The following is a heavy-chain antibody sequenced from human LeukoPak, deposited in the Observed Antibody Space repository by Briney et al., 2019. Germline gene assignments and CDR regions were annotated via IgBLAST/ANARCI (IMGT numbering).Heavy chain of an antibody. J-gene: IGHJ4*02. Sequence: ASVKVSCKASGYTFTSYDINWVRQAPGQGLEWMGWMNPNSGNTDYAQKFQGRVTMTRNTSISTAYMELSSLRSEDTAVYYCARQQGVQYLNFDYWGQGALVTVSS. D-gene: IGHD3-10*01. CDR3: ARQQGVQYLNFDY. CDR1: GYTFTSYD. CDR2: MNPNSGNT. V-gene: IGHV1-8*01.